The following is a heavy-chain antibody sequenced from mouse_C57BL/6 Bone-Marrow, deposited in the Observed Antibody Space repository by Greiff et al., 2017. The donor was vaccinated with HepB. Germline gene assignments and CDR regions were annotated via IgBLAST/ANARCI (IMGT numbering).Heavy chain of an antibody. Sequence: QVQLKQPGAELVRPGSSVKLSCKASGYTFTSYWMDWVKQRPGQGLEWIGNIYPSDSETHYNQKFKDKATLTVDKSSSTAYMQLSSLTSEDSAVYYCARRGWLLRYYAMDYWGQGTSVTVSS. V-gene: IGHV1-61*01. CDR2: IYPSDSET. D-gene: IGHD2-3*01. J-gene: IGHJ4*01. CDR1: GYTFTSYW. CDR3: ARRGWLLRYYAMDY.